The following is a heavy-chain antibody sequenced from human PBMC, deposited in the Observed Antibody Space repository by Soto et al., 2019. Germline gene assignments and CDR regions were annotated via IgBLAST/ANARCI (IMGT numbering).Heavy chain of an antibody. CDR3: AKEVRDSSGG. Sequence: GGSLRLSCAASGFTFSSYAMSWVRQAPGKGLEWVSVVSGSGGNTYYADSVKGRFTISRDNSKNTLYLQMNSLRAEDTAVYFCAKEVRDSSGGWGQGSLVTVSS. D-gene: IGHD6-19*01. CDR2: VSGSGGNT. V-gene: IGHV3-23*01. J-gene: IGHJ4*02. CDR1: GFTFSSYA.